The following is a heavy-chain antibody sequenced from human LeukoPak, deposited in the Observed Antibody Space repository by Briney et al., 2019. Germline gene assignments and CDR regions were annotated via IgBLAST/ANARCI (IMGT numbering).Heavy chain of an antibody. CDR1: GGSISSYF. V-gene: IGHV4-59*01. D-gene: IGHD1-26*01. CDR3: ARDRRWELLHAFDI. J-gene: IGHJ3*02. CDR2: IHYSENT. Sequence: SETLSLTCTVSGGSISSYFWSWIRQPPGTGLEWIAYIHYSENTNYNPSLKSRVTISLDTSKNQFSLMLSSVTAADTAVYYCARDRRWELLHAFDIWGQGTMVTVSS.